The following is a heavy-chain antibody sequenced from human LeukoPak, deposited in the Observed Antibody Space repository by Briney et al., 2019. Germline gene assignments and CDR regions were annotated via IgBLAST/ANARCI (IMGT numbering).Heavy chain of an antibody. Sequence: ASVKVSCKASGYTFTGYYMHWVRQAPGQGLEWMGWINPNSGGTNYAQKFQGRATMTRDTSISTAYMELSRLRSDDTAVYYCAKGHYYSDGRYPLHYWGQGTLVTVSS. CDR2: INPNSGGT. CDR1: GYTFTGYY. D-gene: IGHD3-22*01. CDR3: AKGHYYSDGRYPLHY. V-gene: IGHV1-2*02. J-gene: IGHJ4*02.